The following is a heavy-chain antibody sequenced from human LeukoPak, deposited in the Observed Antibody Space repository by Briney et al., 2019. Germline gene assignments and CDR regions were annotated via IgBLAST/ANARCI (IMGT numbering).Heavy chain of an antibody. CDR1: GGSFSSGSYY. Sequence: PSETLSLTCTVSGGSFSSGSYYWSWIRQPPGKGLEWIGYIYYSGSTNYNPSLKSRVTISVDTSKNQFSLKLSSVTAADTAVYYCARGGAARLHFQNWGQGTLVTVSS. V-gene: IGHV4-61*01. J-gene: IGHJ1*01. CDR3: ARGGAARLHFQN. CDR2: IYYSGST. D-gene: IGHD6-6*01.